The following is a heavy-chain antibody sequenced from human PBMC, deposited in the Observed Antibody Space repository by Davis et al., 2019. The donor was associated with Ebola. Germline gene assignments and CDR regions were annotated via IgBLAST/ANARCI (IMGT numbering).Heavy chain of an antibody. D-gene: IGHD2-2*01. CDR1: GFTFSDYY. CDR3: ARAGYCSSTSCRGWFDP. V-gene: IGHV3-11*01. J-gene: IGHJ5*02. CDR2: ISSSGSTI. Sequence: GESLKISCAASGFTFSDYYMSWIRQAPGKGLEWVSYISSSGSTIYYADSVKGRFTISRDNAKNLLYLQMNSLRAEDTAVYYCARAGYCSSTSCRGWFDPWGQGTLVTVSS.